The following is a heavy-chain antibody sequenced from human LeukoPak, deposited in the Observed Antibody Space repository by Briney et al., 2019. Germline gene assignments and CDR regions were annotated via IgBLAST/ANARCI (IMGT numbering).Heavy chain of an antibody. CDR3: ARDRGATYYYYAMDV. CDR2: ISHDGSNK. CDR1: GFTFSSYP. Sequence: GRSLRLSCAASGFTFSSYPMHWVRQAPGKGLEWVAVISHDGSNKYYADSVKGRFTISRDNSKNTLYMQMNSLRPEDTAVYYCARDRGATYYYYAMDVWGQGTTVTVSS. V-gene: IGHV3-30-3*01. J-gene: IGHJ6*02.